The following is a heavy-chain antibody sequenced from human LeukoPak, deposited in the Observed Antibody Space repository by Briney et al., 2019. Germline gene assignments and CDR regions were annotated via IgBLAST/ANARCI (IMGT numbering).Heavy chain of an antibody. V-gene: IGHV3-21*01. D-gene: IGHD5-12*01. CDR3: ARDRTTRYSGYDWTFDY. J-gene: IGHJ4*02. CDR1: GFTYSNYN. CDR2: ISSSSLYI. Sequence: GGSLRLSCAASGFTYSNYNMNWVRQAPGKGLEWVSSISSSSLYIHYADSVKGRFTISRDNAKNSLYVQMNSLRAEDTAVYYCARDRTTRYSGYDWTFDYWGQGTLVTLSS.